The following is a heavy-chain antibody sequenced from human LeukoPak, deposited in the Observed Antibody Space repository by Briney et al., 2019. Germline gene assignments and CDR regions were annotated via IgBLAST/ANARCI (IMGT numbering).Heavy chain of an antibody. D-gene: IGHD3-3*01. J-gene: IGHJ5*02. Sequence: SETLSLTCAVSGGSISSGGYSWSWIRQPPGKGLEWIGYIYHSGSTYYNPSLKSRVTISVDRSKNQFSLKLSSVTAADTAVYYCARGSDFWSGYYVVRWFDPWGQGTLVTVSS. CDR2: IYHSGST. CDR3: ARGSDFWSGYYVVRWFDP. CDR1: GGSISSGGYS. V-gene: IGHV4-30-2*01.